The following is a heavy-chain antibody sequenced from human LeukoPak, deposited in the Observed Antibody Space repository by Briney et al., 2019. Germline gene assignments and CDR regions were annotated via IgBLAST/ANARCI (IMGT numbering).Heavy chain of an antibody. CDR1: GDSISSSNYY. CDR2: IYYSGGT. D-gene: IGHD1-26*01. J-gene: IGHJ4*02. Sequence: SETLSLTCTVSGDSISSSNYYWGWIRQPPGKGLEWIGSIYYSGGTYYNPSLKSRVTLSVDTSKNQFSLKLSSVTAADTAVYYCAINPLVGSYLFFDYGGQGILVTVSS. V-gene: IGHV4-39*01. CDR3: AINPLVGSYLFFDY.